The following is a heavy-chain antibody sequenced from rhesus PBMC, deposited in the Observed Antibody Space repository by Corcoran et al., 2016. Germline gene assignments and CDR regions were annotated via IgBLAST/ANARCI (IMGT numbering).Heavy chain of an antibody. D-gene: IGHD5-12*01. Sequence: QVQLQESGPGVVKPSETLSLPCAVSGGSISDSYRWSWILQPPGKGLEWIGYIYGSSPSTNDNPSIKSRVTIEKDTPKNQFSVKLSSVTAADTAVYYCAKPRGYSYSFAFDFWGQGLRVTVSS. J-gene: IGHJ3*01. CDR3: AKPRGYSYSFAFDF. CDR1: GGSISDSYR. CDR2: IYGSSPST. V-gene: IGHV4S10*01.